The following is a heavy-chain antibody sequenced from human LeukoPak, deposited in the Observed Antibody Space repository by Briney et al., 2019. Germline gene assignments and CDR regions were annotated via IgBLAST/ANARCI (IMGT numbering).Heavy chain of an antibody. Sequence: ASLKVSCKASGYTFSSYGISWVRQAPGQGLEWMGWISAYNGNTNFAQEFQGRVAMTTDTSTSTASMELRSLRSDDTAVYYCAGGFDEYCGGDCYLWYFDYWGQGTLVTVSS. CDR2: ISAYNGNT. CDR3: AGGFDEYCGGDCYLWYFDY. J-gene: IGHJ4*02. V-gene: IGHV1-18*01. CDR1: GYTFSSYG. D-gene: IGHD2-21*02.